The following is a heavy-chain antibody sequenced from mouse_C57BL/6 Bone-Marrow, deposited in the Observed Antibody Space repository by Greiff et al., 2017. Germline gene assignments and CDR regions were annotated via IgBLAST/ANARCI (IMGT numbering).Heavy chain of an antibody. V-gene: IGHV1-9*01. CDR2: ILPGSGST. J-gene: IGHJ2*01. CDR1: GYTFTGYW. D-gene: IGHD2-2*01. CDR3: ASLLWLRHYFDY. Sequence: VQLQQPVAALLPPFASFNLSFKSTGYTFTGYWIEWVKQRPGHGLEWIGEILPGSGSTNYNEKFKGKATFTADTSSNTAYMQLSSLTTEDSAIYYCASLLWLRHYFDYWGQGTTLTVSS.